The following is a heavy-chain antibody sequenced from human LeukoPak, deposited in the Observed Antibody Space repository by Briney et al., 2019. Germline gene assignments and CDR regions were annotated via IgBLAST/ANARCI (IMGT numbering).Heavy chain of an antibody. CDR1: GFTFSNYA. J-gene: IGHJ4*02. V-gene: IGHV3-23*01. D-gene: IGHD6-13*01. CDR3: ARRSGSSWSSFDY. CDR2: ISGFGGST. Sequence: GGSLRLSCTASGFTFSNYAMTWVRQAPGKGLEWVSGISGFGGSTYYAPSVKGRLTISRDNFGNMLYLHLDSLRVEDTAIYYCARRSGSSWSSFDYWGQGALVTVSS.